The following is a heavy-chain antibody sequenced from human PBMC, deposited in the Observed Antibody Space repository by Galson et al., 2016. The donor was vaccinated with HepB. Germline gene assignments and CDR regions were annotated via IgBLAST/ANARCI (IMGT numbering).Heavy chain of an antibody. D-gene: IGHD2-2*01. Sequence: SLRLSCAASGFTFSSYGMHWVRQAPGKGLEWVAVIWYDGSNKHYADSVKGRFTISRDNSKNTLYLQMNSLRAEDTAVYYCAREGCSSTSCYEAQMGINWFDPWGQGTLVTVSS. CDR1: GFTFSSYG. J-gene: IGHJ5*02. CDR2: IWYDGSNK. V-gene: IGHV3-33*01. CDR3: AREGCSSTSCYEAQMGINWFDP.